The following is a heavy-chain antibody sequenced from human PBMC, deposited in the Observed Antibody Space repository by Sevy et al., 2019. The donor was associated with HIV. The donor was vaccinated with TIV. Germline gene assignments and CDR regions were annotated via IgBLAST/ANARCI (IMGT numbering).Heavy chain of an antibody. CDR1: GFIVSNNY. J-gene: IGHJ3*02. D-gene: IGHD3-22*01. V-gene: IGHV3-53*01. CDR3: ARLSVYYFNSSGYSTTGNAFDI. Sequence: GGSLRLSCAVSGFIVSNNYMSWVRQAPGKGLEWVSIIYSGDRTYYADSVKGRFTISRDNSKNTLYLQMSTLRAEDTAVYYCARLSVYYFNSSGYSTTGNAFDIWGQGTMVTVSS. CDR2: IYSGDRT.